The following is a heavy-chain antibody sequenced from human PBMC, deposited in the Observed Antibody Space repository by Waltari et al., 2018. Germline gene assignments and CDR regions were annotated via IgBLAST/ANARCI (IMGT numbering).Heavy chain of an antibody. CDR3: ARLVEMATTMSFDY. CDR1: GGSISSSSYY. CDR2: IYYSGST. D-gene: IGHD5-18*01. Sequence: QLQLQESGPGLVKPSETLSLPCTVSGGSISSSSYYWGWLRQPPGKGLEWIGSIYYSGSTYYNPSLKSRVTISVDTSKNQFSLKLSSVTAADTAVYYCARLVEMATTMSFDYWGQGTLVTVSS. J-gene: IGHJ4*02. V-gene: IGHV4-39*07.